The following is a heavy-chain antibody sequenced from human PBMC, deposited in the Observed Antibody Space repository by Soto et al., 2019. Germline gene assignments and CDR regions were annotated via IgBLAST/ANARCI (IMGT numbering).Heavy chain of an antibody. J-gene: IGHJ4*02. D-gene: IGHD3-22*01. CDR2: ISSSSSYI. CDR3: ARDSYDSSGYSTPFDY. Sequence: GGSLRLSCAASGFTFSSYSMNWVRQAPGKGLEWVSSISSSSSYIYYADSVKGRFTISRDNAKNSLYLQMNSLRAEDTAVYYCARDSYDSSGYSTPFDYWGQGTLVTSP. CDR1: GFTFSSYS. V-gene: IGHV3-21*01.